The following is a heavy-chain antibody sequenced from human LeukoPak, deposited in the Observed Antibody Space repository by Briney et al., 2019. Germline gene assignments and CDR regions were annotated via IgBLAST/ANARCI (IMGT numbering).Heavy chain of an antibody. CDR2: IYSGGST. V-gene: IGHV3-66*01. CDR1: GFTVSSNY. CDR3: ARATPVYGEGAFDI. J-gene: IGHJ3*02. Sequence: PGGSLRLSCAASGFTVSSNYMSWVRQAPGKGLEWVSVIYSGGSTYYADSVKGRFTISRDNSKNTLYLQMNSLRAEDTAVYYCARATPVYGEGAFDIWGQGTMVTVSS. D-gene: IGHD4-17*01.